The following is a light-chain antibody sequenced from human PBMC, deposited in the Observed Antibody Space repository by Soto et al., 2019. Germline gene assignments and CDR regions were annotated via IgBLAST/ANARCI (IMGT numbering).Light chain of an antibody. CDR1: QTISSY. CDR3: QQSFTTPLT. J-gene: IGKJ4*01. V-gene: IGKV1-39*01. Sequence: DMQMTQSPSSLSGSVGDRVGITCRASQTISSYLNWYQQKPGKAPKLLIFAASSLQTGVPSRFSGSGSGTDFPLTISSLQPEHFETYFCQQSFTTPLTFGGGTKVDIK. CDR2: AAS.